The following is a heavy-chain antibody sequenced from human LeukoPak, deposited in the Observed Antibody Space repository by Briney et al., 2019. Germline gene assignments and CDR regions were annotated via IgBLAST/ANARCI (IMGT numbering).Heavy chain of an antibody. J-gene: IGHJ5*02. CDR3: ARGPSSISWYFRNWFDP. V-gene: IGHV4-34*01. D-gene: IGHD6-13*01. CDR2: INHSGST. CDR1: GGSFSGYY. Sequence: SETLFLTCAVYGGSFSGYYWSWIRQPPGKGLEWIGEINHSGSTNYNPSLKSRVTISVDTSKNQFSLKLSSVTAADTAVYYCARGPSSISWYFRNWFDPWGQGTLVTVSS.